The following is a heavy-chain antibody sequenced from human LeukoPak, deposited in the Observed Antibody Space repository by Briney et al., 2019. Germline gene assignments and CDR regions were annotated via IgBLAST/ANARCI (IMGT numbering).Heavy chain of an antibody. Sequence: EASVKVSCKASGYTFTGYYMHWVRQAPGQGLEWMGWINPNSGGTNYAQKFQGRVTMTRDTSISTAYMELSRLRSDDTAVYYCARGGDSSGPGKFDYWGQGTLVTVSS. J-gene: IGHJ4*02. D-gene: IGHD6-19*01. CDR2: INPNSGGT. V-gene: IGHV1-2*02. CDR3: ARGGDSSGPGKFDY. CDR1: GYTFTGYY.